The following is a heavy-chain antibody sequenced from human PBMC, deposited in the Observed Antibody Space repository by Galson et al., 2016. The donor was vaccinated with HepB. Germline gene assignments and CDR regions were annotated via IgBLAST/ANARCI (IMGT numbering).Heavy chain of an antibody. CDR2: IYGSDNT. CDR1: GFTVTHDY. D-gene: IGHD2-2*01. V-gene: IGHV3-53*01. Sequence: SLRLSCATPGFTVTHDYMTWVRQAPGKGLEWVSLIYGSDNTYYADSVKGRFTISRDISKNTLSLQMNSLTADDTAIYYCVQGSTAPAVWGKGTTVTVSS. J-gene: IGHJ6*04. CDR3: VQGSTAPAV.